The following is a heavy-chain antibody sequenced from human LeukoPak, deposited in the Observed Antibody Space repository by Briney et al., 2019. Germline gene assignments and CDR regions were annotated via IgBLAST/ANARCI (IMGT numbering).Heavy chain of an antibody. CDR3: ARALYYYDSSGYYYY. CDR1: GFTFDDYA. D-gene: IGHD3-22*01. V-gene: IGHV3-9*01. CDR2: ISWNSGSI. J-gene: IGHJ4*02. Sequence: PGGSLRLSCAASGFTFDDYAMHWVRQAPGKGLEWVSGISWNSGSIGYADSVKGRFTISRDNAKNSLYLQMNSLRAEDTAVYYCARALYYYDSSGYYYYWGQGTLVTVSS.